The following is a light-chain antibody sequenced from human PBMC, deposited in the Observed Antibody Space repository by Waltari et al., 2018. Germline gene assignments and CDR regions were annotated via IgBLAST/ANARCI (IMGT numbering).Light chain of an antibody. J-gene: IGLJ1*01. V-gene: IGLV2-23*02. CDR2: EVN. Sequence: WYKQHPRKAPNLIILEVNRRSSGVSDRFSASKAVNTASLTICVLQADDEADYYCCSYAGDSTYVFGTGAKVTVL. CDR3: CSYAGDSTYV.